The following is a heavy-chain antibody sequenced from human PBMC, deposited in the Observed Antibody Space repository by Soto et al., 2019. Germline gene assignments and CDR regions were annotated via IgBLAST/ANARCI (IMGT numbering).Heavy chain of an antibody. J-gene: IGHJ6*03. V-gene: IGHV1-3*01. D-gene: IGHD2-2*01. CDR2: INAGNGNT. CDR1: GYTFTSYA. Sequence: ASVKVSCTASGYTFTSYARHWVRQAPGQRLEWMGWINAGNGNTKYSQKFQGRVTITRDTSASTAYMELSSLRSEDTAVYYCASTVVPAAPYYYYMDVWGKGTTVTVSS. CDR3: ASTVVPAAPYYYYMDV.